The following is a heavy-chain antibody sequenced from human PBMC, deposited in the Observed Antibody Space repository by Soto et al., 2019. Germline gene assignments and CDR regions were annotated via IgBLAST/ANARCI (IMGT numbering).Heavy chain of an antibody. V-gene: IGHV3-30*18. Sequence: PGGSLRLSCAASGFTFSAYGIHWVRQAPGKGLEWVAVISHDGSNTNYADSVKGRFTFSRDNSKDTVYLQMNSLRAEDTAVYYCAKDIYYYSSRGYYVFHSWGQGTLVTGSS. D-gene: IGHD3-22*01. CDR3: AKDIYYYSSRGYYVFHS. CDR1: GFTFSAYG. J-gene: IGHJ4*02. CDR2: ISHDGSNT.